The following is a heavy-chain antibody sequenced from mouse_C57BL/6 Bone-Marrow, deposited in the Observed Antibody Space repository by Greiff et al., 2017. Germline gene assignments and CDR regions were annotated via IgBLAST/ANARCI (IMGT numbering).Heavy chain of an antibody. Sequence: VQLQQSGPVLVKPGASVKMSCKASGYTFTDYYMNWVKQSHGKSLEWIGVINPYNGGTSYNQKFKGKATLTVDKSSSTADMELNSLTSEDSAVYYCAREGGLLWYFDVWGTGTTVTVSS. CDR3: AREGGLLWYFDV. V-gene: IGHV1-19*01. J-gene: IGHJ1*03. CDR2: INPYNGGT. CDR1: GYTFTDYY. D-gene: IGHD2-3*01.